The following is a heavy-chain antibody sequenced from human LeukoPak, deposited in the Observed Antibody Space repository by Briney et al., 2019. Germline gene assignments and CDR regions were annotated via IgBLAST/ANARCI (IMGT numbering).Heavy chain of an antibody. D-gene: IGHD6-19*01. Sequence: SETLSLTCTVSGGSISSYYWSWIRQPAGKGLEWIGYIYYSGSTNYNPSLKSRVTISVDTSKNQFSLKLSSVTAADTAVYYCARYSSGWDGADYWGQGTLVTVSS. V-gene: IGHV4-59*08. J-gene: IGHJ4*02. CDR3: ARYSSGWDGADY. CDR2: IYYSGST. CDR1: GGSISSYY.